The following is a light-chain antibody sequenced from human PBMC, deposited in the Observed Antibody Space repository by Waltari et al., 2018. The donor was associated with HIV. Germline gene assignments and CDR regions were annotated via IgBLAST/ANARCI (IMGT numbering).Light chain of an antibody. CDR2: SYG. CDR1: SSNIGSNT. CDR3: ATWDDSLNAWV. J-gene: IGLJ3*02. Sequence: QSVLNQSPSASGTPGQRVIISCSGSSSNIGSNTVTWYQQFPGTAPKLLIYSYGKRPSGVPERFSGSKSATSASLAISGLRSEDEAYYYCATWDDSLNAWVFGGGTKLTVL. V-gene: IGLV1-44*01.